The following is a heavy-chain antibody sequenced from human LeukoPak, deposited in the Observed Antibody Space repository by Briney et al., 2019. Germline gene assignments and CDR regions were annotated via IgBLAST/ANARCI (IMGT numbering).Heavy chain of an antibody. J-gene: IGHJ5*02. D-gene: IGHD6-19*01. CDR2: INPNSGGT. CDR3: ATQATSDWHFS. CDR1: GYTFTGYY. V-gene: IGHV1-2*02. Sequence: ASVTVSCKPSGYTFTGYYMHWVRQAPGQGPEWMGWINPNSGGTNYAQKFQGRVTMTRDTSLSTVYLELSRLRSDDTAVYYCATQATSDWHFSWGQGTLVTVSS.